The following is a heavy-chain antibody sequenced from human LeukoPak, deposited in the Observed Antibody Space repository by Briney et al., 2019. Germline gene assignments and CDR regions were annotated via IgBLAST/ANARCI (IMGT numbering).Heavy chain of an antibody. J-gene: IGHJ4*02. CDR1: GGSFSGYY. D-gene: IGHD1-7*01. CDR3: ARGGVTGTKRAFDY. Sequence: SETLSLTCAVYGGSFSGYYWSWIRQPPGKGLEWIGEINHSGSTNYNPSLKSRVTISVDTSKNQFSLKLSSVTAADTAVYYCARGGVTGTKRAFDYRGQGTLVTVSS. CDR2: INHSGST. V-gene: IGHV4-34*01.